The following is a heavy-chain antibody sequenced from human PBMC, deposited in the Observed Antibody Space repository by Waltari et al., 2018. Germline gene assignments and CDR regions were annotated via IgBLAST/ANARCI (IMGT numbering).Heavy chain of an antibody. D-gene: IGHD3-22*01. J-gene: IGHJ5*02. CDR1: GGSISSSNYY. CDR2: IYYSGST. V-gene: IGHV4-39*01. CDR3: ARSGYYDSSGYYWWFDP. Sequence: QLQLQESGPGLVKPSETLSLTCTVSGGSISSSNYYWGWIRQPPGKGLEWIGSIYYSGSTYYNPSLKSRVTISVYTSKNQFYLKLNSVTAADTAVHYCARSGYYDSSGYYWWFDPWGQGTLVTVSS.